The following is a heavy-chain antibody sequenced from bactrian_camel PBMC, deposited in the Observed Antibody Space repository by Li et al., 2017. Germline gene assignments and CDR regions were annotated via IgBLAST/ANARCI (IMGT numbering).Heavy chain of an antibody. D-gene: IGHD2*01. V-gene: IGHV3S54*01. CDR3: AADLGWCGSRPLQREFRN. Sequence: HVQLVESGGGTAQPGRSLTLSCAASGSGYISGTACMGWFRQVPGKEREGVAAIAPATGTTFYSDSVKGRFTISHVNANNTLHRQMNSLKPEDTAVYYCAADLGWCGSRPLQREFRNWGQGTQVTVS. CDR1: GSGYISGTAC. CDR2: IAPATGTT. J-gene: IGHJ4*01.